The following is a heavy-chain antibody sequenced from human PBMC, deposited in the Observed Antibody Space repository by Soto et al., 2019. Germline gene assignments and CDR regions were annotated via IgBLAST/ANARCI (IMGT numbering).Heavy chain of an antibody. J-gene: IGHJ4*02. CDR2: IYYSGST. Sequence: PSETLSLTCTVSGGSISSGGYYWSWLRQHPGKGLEWIGYIYYSGSTYYNPSLKSRVTISVDTSKNQFSLKLSPVTAADTAVYYCASLALWHSTTWYYFDYWGQGTLVTVSS. CDR3: ASLALWHSTTWYYFDY. D-gene: IGHD6-13*01. CDR1: GGSISSGGYY. V-gene: IGHV4-31*03.